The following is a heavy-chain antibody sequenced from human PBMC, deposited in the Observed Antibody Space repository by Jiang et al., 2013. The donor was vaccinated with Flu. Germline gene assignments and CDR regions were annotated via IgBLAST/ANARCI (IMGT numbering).Heavy chain of an antibody. CDR1: GGSISSSTYY. J-gene: IGHJ4*02. D-gene: IGHD3-3*01. CDR3: ARGDPILGIIGVTAYFFDS. CDR2: IYHSGST. Sequence: GSGLVKPSETLSLTCTVSGGSISSSTYYWVWIRQPPGKGLEWIGSIYHSGSTYYNPSLKSRVSISVDTSKNQFSLKLSSVTAADTAVYYCARGDPILGIIGVTAYFFDSWGQGSLVTVSS. V-gene: IGHV4-39*07.